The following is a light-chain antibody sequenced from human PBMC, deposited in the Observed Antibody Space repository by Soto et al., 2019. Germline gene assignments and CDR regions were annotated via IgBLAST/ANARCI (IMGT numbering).Light chain of an antibody. CDR3: QQYYRYPPA. J-gene: IGKJ3*01. CDR1: QSVHNW. CDR2: KAS. V-gene: IGKV1-5*03. Sequence: DIQMTQSPSTLSASVGDRVTITCRASQSVHNWLAWYQQKPGIAPRLLINKASSLEGGVPSRFSGSASEAEFTLTISSLQPDDFATYYCQQYYRYPPAFGPGTKVEIK.